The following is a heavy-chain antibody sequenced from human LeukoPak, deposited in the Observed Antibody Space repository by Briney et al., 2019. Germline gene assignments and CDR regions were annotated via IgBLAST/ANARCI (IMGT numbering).Heavy chain of an antibody. Sequence: ASVKVSCKASGYTFTSYYMHWVRQAPGQGLEWMGIINPSGGSTSYAQKFQGRVTMTRDMSTSTDYMELSSLRSEDTAVYYCARDNSVEDTAWWFDPWGQGTMVTVSS. D-gene: IGHD2-15*01. V-gene: IGHV1-46*01. CDR3: ARDNSVEDTAWWFDP. CDR2: INPSGGST. J-gene: IGHJ3*01. CDR1: GYTFTSYY.